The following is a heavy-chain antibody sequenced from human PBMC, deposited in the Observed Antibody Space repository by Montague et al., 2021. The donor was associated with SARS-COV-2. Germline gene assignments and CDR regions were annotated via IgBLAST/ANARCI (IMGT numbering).Heavy chain of an antibody. CDR2: IYYSGST. D-gene: IGHD3-10*01. J-gene: IGHJ4*02. V-gene: IGHV4-39*01. CDR3: ARHVRRWFHLAPYYFDY. CDR1: GASISSSSYY. Sequence: SETRSLTCTVSGASISSSSYYWGWIRQPPGKRLEWIGSIYYSGSTYYNPSLKSRVTISVDTSKNQFSLKLSSVTAADTAVYYCARHVRRWFHLAPYYFDYWGQGTMVTVSS.